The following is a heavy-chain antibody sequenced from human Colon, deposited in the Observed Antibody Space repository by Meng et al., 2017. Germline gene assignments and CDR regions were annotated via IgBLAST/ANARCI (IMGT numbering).Heavy chain of an antibody. CDR2: FNTNSGAT. CDR3: ARGLNPHWFDP. V-gene: IGHV1-2*02. J-gene: IGHJ5*02. CDR1: GYTFINYA. D-gene: IGHD1-14*01. Sequence: QVQLVQFGAEVKRPGVLVKVSVKASGYTFINYAIHWVRQAPDQGLEWMGWFNTNSGATNYARNFQGRVTMTRATSATTAYMELSSLRSDDTAMYYCARGLNPHWFDPWGQGTLVTVSS.